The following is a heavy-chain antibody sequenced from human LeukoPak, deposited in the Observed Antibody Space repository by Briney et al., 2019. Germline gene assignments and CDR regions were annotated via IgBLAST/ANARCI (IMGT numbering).Heavy chain of an antibody. J-gene: IGHJ6*03. CDR1: GGSFSGYY. CDR2: ISHSGST. D-gene: IGHD6-13*01. CDR3: ARGRYSSNYYYYYYMDV. V-gene: IGHV4-34*01. Sequence: PSETLSLTCAVYGGSFSGYYWSWIRQPPGKGLEWIGEISHSGSTNYNPSLKSRVTISVDTSKNQFSLKLSSVTAADTAVYYRARGRYSSNYYYYYYMDVWGKGTTVTVSS.